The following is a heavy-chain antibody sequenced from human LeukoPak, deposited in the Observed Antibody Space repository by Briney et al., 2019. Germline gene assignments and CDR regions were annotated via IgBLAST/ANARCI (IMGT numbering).Heavy chain of an antibody. Sequence: ASVKVSCKASGYTFTGYYMHWVRQAPGQGLEWMGRINPNSGGTNYAQKFQGRVTMTRDTSISTAYMELSRLRSDDTAVYCCARGGTVAGYYFDYWGQGTLVTVSS. CDR3: ARGGTVAGYYFDY. CDR2: INPNSGGT. V-gene: IGHV1-2*06. D-gene: IGHD6-19*01. J-gene: IGHJ4*02. CDR1: GYTFTGYY.